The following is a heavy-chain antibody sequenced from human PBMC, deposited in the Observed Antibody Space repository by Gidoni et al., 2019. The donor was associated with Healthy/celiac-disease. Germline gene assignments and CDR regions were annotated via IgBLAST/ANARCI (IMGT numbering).Heavy chain of an antibody. V-gene: IGHV3-48*02. J-gene: IGHJ5*02. CDR1: GFTFSSYS. D-gene: IGHD3-3*01. CDR3: ARDLLLRFLGPNWFDP. CDR2: ISSSSSTI. Sequence: EVQLVESGGGLVQPGGSLRLSCAASGFTFSSYSMNWVRTAPGKGLEWVSYISSSSSTIYYADSVKGRFTISRDNAKNSLYLQMNSLRDEDTAVYYCARDLLLRFLGPNWFDPWGQGTLVTVSS.